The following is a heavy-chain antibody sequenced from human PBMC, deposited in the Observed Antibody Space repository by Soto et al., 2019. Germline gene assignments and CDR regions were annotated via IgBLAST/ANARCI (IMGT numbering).Heavy chain of an antibody. J-gene: IGHJ4*02. Sequence: QVQLVEAGGGVVQPGTSLRLSCAASGFTFSTYAMYWVRQAPGRGLEWVAVISDDGNTKYYADSVKGRFSISRDNSRNTLYLQIYSLRAEDAAVYYCASSYFYDSGGYYPFDYCGQGTRVTVSS. CDR2: ISDDGNTK. V-gene: IGHV3-30-3*01. CDR1: GFTFSTYA. CDR3: ASSYFYDSGGYYPFDY. D-gene: IGHD3-22*01.